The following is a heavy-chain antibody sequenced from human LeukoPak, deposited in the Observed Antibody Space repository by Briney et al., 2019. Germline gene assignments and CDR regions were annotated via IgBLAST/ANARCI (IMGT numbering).Heavy chain of an antibody. V-gene: IGHV3-7*03. CDR2: INPVGSET. CDR1: GFSFSEYW. J-gene: IGHJ4*02. D-gene: IGHD6-19*01. Sequence: SGGSLRLSCAASGFSFSEYWMSWVRQAPGKGLEWVANINPVGSETYYVDSVRGRFTISRDSAMNLLYLQMNSLRAEDTAMYYCAKDVPPVAVTGLLFDYWGQGTLVTVSS. CDR3: AKDVPPVAVTGLLFDY.